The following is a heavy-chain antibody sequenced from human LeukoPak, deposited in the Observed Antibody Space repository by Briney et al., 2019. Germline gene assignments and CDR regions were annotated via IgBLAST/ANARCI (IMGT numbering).Heavy chain of an antibody. D-gene: IGHD3-3*01. J-gene: IGHJ5*02. CDR1: GYTFTSYD. CDR3: ARVSTVRFLEWLEYNWFDP. V-gene: IGHV1-8*03. Sequence: GASVKVSCKASGYTFTSYDINWVRQATGQGLEWMGWMNPNSGNTGYAQKFQGRVTITRNTSISTAYMELSSLRSEDTAVYYCARVSTVRFLEWLEYNWFDPWGQGTLVTVSS. CDR2: MNPNSGNT.